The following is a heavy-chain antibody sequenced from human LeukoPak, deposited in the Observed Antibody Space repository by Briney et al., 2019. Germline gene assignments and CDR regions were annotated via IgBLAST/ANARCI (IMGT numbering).Heavy chain of an antibody. CDR3: ARARPNYDY. Sequence: PGGSLRLSCAASGVTFSSYGMHWVRQAPGKGLEWVAVISYDGSNKYYADSVKGRFTISRDNSKNTLYLQMNSLRAEDTAVYYCARARPNYDYWGQGTLVTVSS. CDR2: ISYDGSNK. CDR1: GVTFSSYG. J-gene: IGHJ4*02. V-gene: IGHV3-30*03.